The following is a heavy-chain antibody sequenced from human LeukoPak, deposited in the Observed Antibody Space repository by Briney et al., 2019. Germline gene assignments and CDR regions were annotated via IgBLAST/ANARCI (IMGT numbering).Heavy chain of an antibody. CDR1: GFTFSSYW. D-gene: IGHD3-16*02. CDR2: IKQDGSEK. CDR3: ARDVQDDYVWGSCRYWDY. J-gene: IGHJ4*02. Sequence: GGSLRLSCAASGFTFSSYWMSWVRQAPGKGLEWVANIKQDGSEKYSVASVKGRFTISRDNAKNSLYLQMNSLRAEDTAVYYCARDVQDDYVWGSCRYWDYWGQGTLVTVSS. V-gene: IGHV3-7*01.